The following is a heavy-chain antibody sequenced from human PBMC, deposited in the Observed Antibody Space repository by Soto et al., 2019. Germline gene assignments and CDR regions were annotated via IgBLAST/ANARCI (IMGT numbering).Heavy chain of an antibody. Sequence: LRHPCAASGLTFSSYAMHGVRQAPGKRLEWVAVISYDGSNKYYADSVKGRFTISRDNSKNTLYLQMNSLRAEDTAVYYCARYFERCNYYYYVLYVCGQGTSVTGSS. CDR3: ARYFERCNYYYYVLYV. V-gene: IGHV3-30-3*01. J-gene: IGHJ6*02. CDR1: GLTFSSYA. CDR2: ISYDGSNK. D-gene: IGHD3-9*01.